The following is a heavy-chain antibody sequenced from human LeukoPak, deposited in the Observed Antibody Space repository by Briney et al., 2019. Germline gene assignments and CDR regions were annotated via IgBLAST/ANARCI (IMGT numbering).Heavy chain of an antibody. Sequence: GGSLRLSCAASGFTFSSYEMNWVRQAPGKGLEWVSYISSSGSTIYYADSVKGRFTISRDNAKNSLYLQMNSVRAEDTAVYYCARDLSGIAGYTYGRGIDYWGQGTLVTVSS. D-gene: IGHD5-18*01. V-gene: IGHV3-48*03. CDR1: GFTFSSYE. J-gene: IGHJ4*02. CDR3: ARDLSGIAGYTYGRGIDY. CDR2: ISSSGSTI.